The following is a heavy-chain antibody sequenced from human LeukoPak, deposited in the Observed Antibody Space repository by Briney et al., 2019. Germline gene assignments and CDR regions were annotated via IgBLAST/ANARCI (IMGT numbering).Heavy chain of an antibody. CDR1: GLTFSRYS. J-gene: IGHJ4*02. D-gene: IGHD5-24*01. CDR2: ISSDGSKE. CDR3: ARDYPRDGHMGYYLDY. Sequence: PGGSLRLSCAASGLTFSRYSMHWVRQAPGKELEWVAIISSDGSKEFYADSVKGRFSISRDNSESTLYLQMNSLRTEDTAVYFCARDYPRDGHMGYYLDYWGQGTLVTVSP. V-gene: IGHV3-30*04.